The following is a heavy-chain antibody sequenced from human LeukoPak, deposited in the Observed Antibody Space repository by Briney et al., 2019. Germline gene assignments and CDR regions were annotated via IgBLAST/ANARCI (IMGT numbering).Heavy chain of an antibody. D-gene: IGHD6-13*01. V-gene: IGHV3-23*05. Sequence: QYAESVRGRFTISRDNSKNSLYLQMNSLRDEDTAVYFCAKARIAAAGTGAFDVWGQETMVTVSS. CDR3: AKARIAAAGTGAFDV. J-gene: IGHJ3*01.